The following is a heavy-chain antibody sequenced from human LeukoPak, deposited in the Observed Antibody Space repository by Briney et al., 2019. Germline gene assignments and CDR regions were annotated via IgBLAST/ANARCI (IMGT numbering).Heavy chain of an antibody. V-gene: IGHV4-38-2*02. CDR1: GYSISSGYY. CDR3: ARDYCRTTACPFDY. D-gene: IGHD1-7*01. Sequence: PSETLSLTCTVSGYSISSGYYWGWIRQPPGKGLEWIGTIFHTGTTHYNPSLKSRVTTSVDTSKNQFSLKLSSVTAADTAVYYCARDYCRTTACPFDYWGQGALVTVSS. CDR2: IFHTGTT. J-gene: IGHJ4*02.